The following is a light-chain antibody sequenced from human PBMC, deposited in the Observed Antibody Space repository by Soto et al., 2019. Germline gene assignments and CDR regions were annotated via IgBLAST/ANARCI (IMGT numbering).Light chain of an antibody. Sequence: EIVMTQSPVTLSVSPGGRATLSYRASQSVSNNLAWYQQKPGQAPRLLIYGASTRATGIPGSFSGSGSGTEFTLTISGLQSEDFAVYYCQQYKNWPTFGGGTKVQIK. CDR3: QQYKNWPT. CDR1: QSVSNN. CDR2: GAS. J-gene: IGKJ4*01. V-gene: IGKV3-15*01.